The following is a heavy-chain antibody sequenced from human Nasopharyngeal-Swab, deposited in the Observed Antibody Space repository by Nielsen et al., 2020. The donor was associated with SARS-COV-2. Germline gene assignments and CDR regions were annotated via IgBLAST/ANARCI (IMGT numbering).Heavy chain of an antibody. D-gene: IGHD2-2*01. Sequence: GGSLRLSCVASGFTFSTYAFHWVRQAPGKGLEWVTFISSDGGNKYYADSVKGRFTISRDNSKNTVYLQVNSLRADDTAVYYCARGTYDFQLLFCDYWGQGTLVTVSS. CDR3: ARGTYDFQLLFCDY. CDR1: GFTFSTYA. J-gene: IGHJ4*02. V-gene: IGHV3-30-3*01. CDR2: ISSDGGNK.